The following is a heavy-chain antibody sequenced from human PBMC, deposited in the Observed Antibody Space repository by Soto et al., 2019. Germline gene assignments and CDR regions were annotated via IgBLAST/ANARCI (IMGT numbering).Heavy chain of an antibody. J-gene: IGHJ4*02. D-gene: IGHD6-13*01. CDR3: AKVSSSWYAGFFDL. CDR1: GFTFSSYG. CDR2: ISYDGSNK. Sequence: GGSLRLSCAASGFTFSSYGMHWVRQAPGKGLEWVAVISYDGSNKYYADSVKGRFTISRDNSKNTLYLQMNSLRAEDTAVYYCAKVSSSWYAGFFDLWGQGTLVPVSS. V-gene: IGHV3-30*18.